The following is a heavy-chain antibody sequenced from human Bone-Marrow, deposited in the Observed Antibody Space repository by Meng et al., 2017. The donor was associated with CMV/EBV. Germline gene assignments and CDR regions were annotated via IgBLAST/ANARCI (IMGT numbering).Heavy chain of an antibody. Sequence: GGSFSGYYWSWIRQPQGKGLEWMGEINQSGSTNYNPSLKSRVTISVDTSKNQFSLKLSSVTAADTAVYYCARGGELVGATTGDFDYWGQGTLVTVSS. CDR1: GGSFSGYY. CDR3: ARGGELVGATTGDFDY. V-gene: IGHV4-34*01. CDR2: INQSGST. J-gene: IGHJ4*02. D-gene: IGHD1-26*01.